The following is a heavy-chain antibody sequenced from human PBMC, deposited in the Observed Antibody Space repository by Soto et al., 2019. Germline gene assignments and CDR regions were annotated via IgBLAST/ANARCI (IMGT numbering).Heavy chain of an antibody. CDR1: GYTFTSYA. CDR3: AKGDNFDFWGTFNCFEP. D-gene: IGHD3-16*01. V-gene: IGHV1-3*01. J-gene: IGHJ5*02. Sequence: ASVKVSCKASGYTFTSYAMHWVRQAPGQRLEWMGWINAGNGNTKYSQKFQGRVTITRDTSASTAYMELSSLRVDDTAMYYCAKGDNFDFWGTFNCFEPWGQGALVTVSS. CDR2: INAGNGNT.